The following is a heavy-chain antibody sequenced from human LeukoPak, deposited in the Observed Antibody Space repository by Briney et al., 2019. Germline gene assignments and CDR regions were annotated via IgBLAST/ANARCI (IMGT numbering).Heavy chain of an antibody. CDR2: INHSGST. CDR3: ATVDTAMEANRNYYYYYYMDV. V-gene: IGHV4-34*01. Sequence: PSETLSLTCAVYGGSFSGYYWSWIRQPPGKGLEWIGEINHSGSTNYNPSLKSRVTISVDTSKNQFSLKLSSVTAADTAVYYCATVDTAMEANRNYYYYYYMDVWGKGATVTVSS. D-gene: IGHD5-18*01. CDR1: GGSFSGYY. J-gene: IGHJ6*03.